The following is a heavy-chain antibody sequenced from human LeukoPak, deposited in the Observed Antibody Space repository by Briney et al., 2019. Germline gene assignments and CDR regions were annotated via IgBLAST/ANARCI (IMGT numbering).Heavy chain of an antibody. V-gene: IGHV3-23*01. CDR3: AKDHSSSWSLYYFDY. CDR1: GFTFSSYA. Sequence: GGSLRLSCAASGFTFSSYAMSWVRQAPGKGLEWVSAISGGGGSTYYADSVKGRFTISRDNSKNTLYLQMNSLRAEDTAVYYCAKDHSSSWSLYYFDYWGQGTLVTVSS. D-gene: IGHD6-13*01. J-gene: IGHJ4*02. CDR2: ISGGGGST.